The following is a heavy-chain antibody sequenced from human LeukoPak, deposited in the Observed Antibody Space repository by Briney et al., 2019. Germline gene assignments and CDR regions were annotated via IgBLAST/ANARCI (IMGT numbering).Heavy chain of an antibody. Sequence: GGSLRLSCAASGFTFSSYGMHWVRQAPGKGLEWVAVISYDGSNKYYGDSVKGRFTISRDNSKNTLFLQMNSLGADDTAVYYCAKTKTLKAYCSGGSCYLAYFDYWGQGTLVTVSS. J-gene: IGHJ4*02. CDR2: ISYDGSNK. V-gene: IGHV3-30*18. CDR1: GFTFSSYG. D-gene: IGHD2-15*01. CDR3: AKTKTLKAYCSGGSCYLAYFDY.